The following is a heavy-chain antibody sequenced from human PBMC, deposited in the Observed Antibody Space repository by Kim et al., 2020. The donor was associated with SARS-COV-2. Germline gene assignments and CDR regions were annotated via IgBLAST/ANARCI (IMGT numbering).Heavy chain of an antibody. CDR3: KRVVAAVDDYFDP. CDR2: IYHSGST. CDR1: GDSITSYF. Sequence: SETLSLTCTVSGDSITSYFWGWIRQTPGKGLEWIGYIYHSGSTKYNPSLKSRVIISVDTSKNQFFLNLSSMTAADTAVYYCKRVVAAVDDYFDPWGQGTLVTVSS. D-gene: IGHD2-2*01. J-gene: IGHJ5*02. V-gene: IGHV4-59*13.